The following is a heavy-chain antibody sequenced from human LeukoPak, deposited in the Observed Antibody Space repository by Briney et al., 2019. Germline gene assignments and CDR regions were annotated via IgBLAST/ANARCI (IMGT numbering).Heavy chain of an antibody. CDR2: ISAYNGNT. Sequence: ASVKVSCKASGYTFTSYGISWVRQAPGQGLEWMGWISAYNGNTNYAQKLQGRVTVTTDTSTSTAYMELRSLRSDDTAVYYCARGPDYYDSSGYYYPYFDYWGQGTLVTVSS. CDR3: ARGPDYYDSSGYYYPYFDY. V-gene: IGHV1-18*01. CDR1: GYTFTSYG. J-gene: IGHJ4*02. D-gene: IGHD3-22*01.